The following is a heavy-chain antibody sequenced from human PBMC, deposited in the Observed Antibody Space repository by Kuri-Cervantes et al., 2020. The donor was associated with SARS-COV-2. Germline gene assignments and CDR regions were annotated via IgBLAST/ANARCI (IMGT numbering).Heavy chain of an antibody. J-gene: IGHJ2*01. Sequence: ASVKVSCKASGYTFTSYYMHWVRQAPGQGLEWMGIINPSGGSTSYAQKFQGRVTMTRDTSTSTVYMELSSLRSEDTAVYYCAREASTDCSGGSCYYKFDWYFDLWGRGTLVTVSS. V-gene: IGHV1-46*01. D-gene: IGHD2-15*01. CDR3: AREASTDCSGGSCYYKFDWYFDL. CDR1: GYTFTSYY. CDR2: INPSGGST.